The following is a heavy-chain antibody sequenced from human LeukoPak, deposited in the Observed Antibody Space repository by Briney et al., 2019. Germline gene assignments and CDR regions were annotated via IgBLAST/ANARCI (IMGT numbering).Heavy chain of an antibody. CDR3: ASEGTTGTTWSPDY. J-gene: IGHJ4*02. CDR1: RFTFNTYW. D-gene: IGHD1-1*01. V-gene: IGHV3-74*01. CDR2: IDSDGYST. Sequence: GGSLRLSCAASRFTFNTYWMHWVRQAPGKGLVWVSRIDSDGYSTAYADSVKGRFTISRDNAKNTLYLQMNSLRAEDTAVYYCASEGTTGTTWSPDYWGQGTLVTVSS.